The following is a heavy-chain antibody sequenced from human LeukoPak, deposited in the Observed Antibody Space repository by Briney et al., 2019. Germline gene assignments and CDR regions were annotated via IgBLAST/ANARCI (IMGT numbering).Heavy chain of an antibody. Sequence: GPVKDSCKVSGYTLTELSMHWARKAPGKGLEWMGGFDPEDGETIYAQKFQGRVTMTEDTSTDTAYMELSSLRSEDTAVYYCAAGIHRRGPFDYWGQGTLVTVSS. CDR2: FDPEDGET. D-gene: IGHD2-21*01. CDR1: GYTLTELS. J-gene: IGHJ4*02. V-gene: IGHV1-24*01. CDR3: AAGIHRRGPFDY.